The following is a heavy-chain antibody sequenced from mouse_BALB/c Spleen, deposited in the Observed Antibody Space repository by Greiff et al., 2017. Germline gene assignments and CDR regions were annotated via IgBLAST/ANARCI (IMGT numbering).Heavy chain of an antibody. CDR2: ISSGGST. J-gene: IGHJ4*01. CDR1: GFTFSSYA. CDR3: AREGLRRAMDY. D-gene: IGHD2-4*01. V-gene: IGHV5-6-5*01. Sequence: EVMLVESGGGLVKPGGSLKLSCAASGFTFSSYAMSWVRQTPEKRLEWVASISSGGSTYYPDSVKGRFTISRDNARNILYLQMSSLRSEDTAMYYCAREGLRRAMDYWGQGTSVTVSS.